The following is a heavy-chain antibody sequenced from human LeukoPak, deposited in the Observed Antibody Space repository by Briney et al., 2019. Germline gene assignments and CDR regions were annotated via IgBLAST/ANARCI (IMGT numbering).Heavy chain of an antibody. J-gene: IGHJ5*02. D-gene: IGHD3-10*01. CDR1: GFTFSSYA. V-gene: IGHV3-30*04. CDR2: ISYDGGNK. Sequence: GGSLRLSCAASGFTFSSYAMHWVRQAPGKGLEWVAVISYDGGNKYYADSVKGRFTISRDNSKNTLYLQMNSLRAEDTAVYYCARDFTYYYGSGSLNWFDPWGQGTLVTVSS. CDR3: ARDFTYYYGSGSLNWFDP.